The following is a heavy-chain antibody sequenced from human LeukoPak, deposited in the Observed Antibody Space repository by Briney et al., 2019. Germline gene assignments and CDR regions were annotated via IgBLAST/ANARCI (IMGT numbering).Heavy chain of an antibody. CDR3: ARGGPYCSSTSCYSSSHDTGRHYYMDV. J-gene: IGHJ6*03. Sequence: ASVKVSCKASGGTFSSYAISWVRQAPGQGLEWMGGIIPMFGTANYAQKFQGRVTITADESTSTAYMELSRLRSEDTAVYYCARGGPYCSSTSCYSSSHDTGRHYYMDVWGKGTTVTVSS. V-gene: IGHV1-69*13. CDR2: IIPMFGTA. D-gene: IGHD2-2*02. CDR1: GGTFSSYA.